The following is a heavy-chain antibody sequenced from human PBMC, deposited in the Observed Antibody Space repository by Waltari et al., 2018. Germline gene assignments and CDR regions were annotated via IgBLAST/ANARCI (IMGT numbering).Heavy chain of an antibody. CDR1: GYSISSGYY. Sequence: QVQLQESGPGLVKPSETLSLTCAVSGYSISSGYYWGWIRQPPGTGLEWIGSIYHSGSTYSNPSLKSRVTISVDTSKNQFSLKLSSVTAADTAVYYCARAISYDFWSGYFRASAYGMDVWGQGTTVTVSS. D-gene: IGHD3-3*01. CDR2: IYHSGST. CDR3: ARAISYDFWSGYFRASAYGMDV. J-gene: IGHJ6*02. V-gene: IGHV4-38-2*01.